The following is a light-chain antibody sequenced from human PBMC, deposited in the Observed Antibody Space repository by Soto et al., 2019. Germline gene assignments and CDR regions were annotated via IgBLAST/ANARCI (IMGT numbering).Light chain of an antibody. Sequence: SYELTQPPSVSVSPGQTASITCSGDKLGDKYACWYQQKPGQSPVLDIYQDSKRPSGIPERFSGSNSGNTATLTISGTQAMDEADYYCQAWDSSTAAVFGGGTKLTVL. V-gene: IGLV3-1*01. CDR2: QDS. CDR3: QAWDSSTAAV. J-gene: IGLJ2*01. CDR1: KLGDKY.